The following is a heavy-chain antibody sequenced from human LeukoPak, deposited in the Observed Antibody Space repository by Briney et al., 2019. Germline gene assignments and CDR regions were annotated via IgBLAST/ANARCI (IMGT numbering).Heavy chain of an antibody. V-gene: IGHV4-34*01. CDR2: INHSGST. J-gene: IGHJ4*02. CDR3: ARGPTEKELTGDSLVDC. CDR1: GGSFSGYY. Sequence: KSSETLSLTCAVYGGSFSGYYWSWIRQPPGKGLEWIGEINHSGSTNYNPSLKSRVTISVDTSKNQFSLKLSSVTAADTAVYYCARGPTEKELTGDSLVDCWGQGTLVTVSS. D-gene: IGHD7-27*01.